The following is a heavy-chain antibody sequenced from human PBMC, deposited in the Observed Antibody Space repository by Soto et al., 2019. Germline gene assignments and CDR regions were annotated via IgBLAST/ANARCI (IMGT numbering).Heavy chain of an antibody. CDR1: GFTFSSYA. Sequence: QVQLVESGGGVVQPGRSLRLSCAASGFTFSSYAMHWVRQAPGKGLEWVAVISYDGSNKYYADSVKGRFTISRDNSKNTLYLQMNSLRAEDTAVYYCAREDGWFGELFLTYGMEVCGQGTRVSVSS. CDR2: ISYDGSNK. J-gene: IGHJ6*02. V-gene: IGHV3-30-3*01. D-gene: IGHD3-10*01. CDR3: AREDGWFGELFLTYGMEV.